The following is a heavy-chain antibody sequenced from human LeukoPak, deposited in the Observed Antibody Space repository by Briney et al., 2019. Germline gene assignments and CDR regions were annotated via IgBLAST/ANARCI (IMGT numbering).Heavy chain of an antibody. D-gene: IGHD3-16*01. CDR1: GYTFTSYG. J-gene: IGHJ4*02. CDR3: ARAVVYDNVWGSYPTDY. CDR2: ISIYNGNT. V-gene: IGHV1-18*01. Sequence: ASVKVSCKASGYTFTSYGITWVRRAPGQGLEWMGWISIYNGNTNYVQKLQGRVTMTTDTSTSTAYMELRSLRFDDTAVYYCARAVVYDNVWGSYPTDYWGQGTLVTVPS.